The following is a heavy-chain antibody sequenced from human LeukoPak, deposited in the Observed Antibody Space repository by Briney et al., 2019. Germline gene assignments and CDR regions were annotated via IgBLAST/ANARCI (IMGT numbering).Heavy chain of an antibody. Sequence: GGSLRPSCAASGFTFSSYGMHWVRQAPGKGLEWVAFIRYDGSNKYYADSVKGRFTISRDNSKNTLYLQMNSLRAEDTAVYYCAKSRAGTVTSYYFDYWGQGTLVTVSS. CDR3: AKSRAGTVTSYYFDY. CDR2: IRYDGSNK. D-gene: IGHD4-11*01. V-gene: IGHV3-30*02. J-gene: IGHJ4*02. CDR1: GFTFSSYG.